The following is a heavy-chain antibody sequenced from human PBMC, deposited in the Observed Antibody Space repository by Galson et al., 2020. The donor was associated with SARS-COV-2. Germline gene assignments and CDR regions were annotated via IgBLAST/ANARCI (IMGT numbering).Heavy chain of an antibody. CDR2: IYTSGST. CDR3: ARESRWELYFDH. J-gene: IGHJ4*02. Sequence: SETLSLSCTVSGGSISSGSYYWSWIRPPAGQGLEWIGRIYTSGSTNYNPSLKSRVTISVDTSKNQFSLKLSSVTAADTAVYYCARESRWELYFDHWGQGTLVTVSS. V-gene: IGHV4-61*02. D-gene: IGHD1-26*01. CDR1: GGSISSGSYY.